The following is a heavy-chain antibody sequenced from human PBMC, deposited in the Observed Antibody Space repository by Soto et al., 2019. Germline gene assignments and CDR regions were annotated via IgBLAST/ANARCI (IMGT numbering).Heavy chain of an antibody. D-gene: IGHD2-15*01. CDR3: SLP. J-gene: IGHJ5*02. Sequence: GSLRLSCAASGFTFSNAWMSWVRQAPGKGLEWVGRIKSKTDGGTTDYAAPVKGRFTISRDDSTLEGGVVVGAPTIINISNPLQSLPWG. CDR2: IKSKTDGGTT. V-gene: IGHV3-15*01. CDR1: GFTFSNAW.